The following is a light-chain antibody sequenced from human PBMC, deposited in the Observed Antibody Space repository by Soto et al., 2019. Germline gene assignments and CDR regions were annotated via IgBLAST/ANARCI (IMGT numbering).Light chain of an antibody. J-gene: IGKJ2*01. CDR1: QGLVHSDGNTY. CDR2: EIS. CDR3: MQATQFPYT. Sequence: DIVMTQTPLSSPVTLGQPASISCRSSQGLVHSDGNTYLSWLQQRPGQPPRLLIYEISNRFSGVPDRFSGSGAGTDFTLKISRVEAKDVGIYYCMQATQFPYTFGQGTKLEIK. V-gene: IGKV2-24*01.